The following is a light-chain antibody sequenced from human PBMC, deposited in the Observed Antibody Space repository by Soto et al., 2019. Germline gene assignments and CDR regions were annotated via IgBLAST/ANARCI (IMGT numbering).Light chain of an antibody. J-gene: IGLJ3*02. Sequence: QSVVTQPPSASGTPGQKVTISCSGSSSNIGSKYVYWYQQLPGTAPKLLIYRNNQRPSGVPDRFSGSKSGTSASLAISGLRSEDEANYDCATWDDSLSGRVFGGGTKLTVL. CDR3: ATWDDSLSGRV. CDR2: RNN. CDR1: SSNIGSKY. V-gene: IGLV1-47*01.